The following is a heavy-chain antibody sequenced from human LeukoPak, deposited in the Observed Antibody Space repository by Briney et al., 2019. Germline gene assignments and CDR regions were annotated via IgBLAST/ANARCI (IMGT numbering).Heavy chain of an antibody. J-gene: IGHJ4*02. CDR1: GFIFSSYW. V-gene: IGHV3-7*01. CDR3: ARDQSDFWSGYHY. D-gene: IGHD3-3*01. Sequence: PGGSLRLSCAASGFIFSSYWMSWVRQAPGKGLEWVANIKQDGSEKYYVDSVKGRFTISRDNAKNSLYLQMNSLRAEDTAVYYCARDQSDFWSGYHYWGQGTPVTVSS. CDR2: IKQDGSEK.